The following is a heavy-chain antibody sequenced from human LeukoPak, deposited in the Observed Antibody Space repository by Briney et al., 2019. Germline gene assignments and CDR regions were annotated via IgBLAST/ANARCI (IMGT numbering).Heavy chain of an antibody. J-gene: IGHJ5*02. CDR2: TYYRSKWYN. Sequence: SQTLSLTCAISGDSVSSNSAAWNWIRQSPSRGLEWLGRTYYRSKWYNDYAVSVKSRITINPDTSKNQFSLQLNSVTPEDTAVYYCARDKYYYDSSGYLVSSWFDPWGQGTLVTVSS. CDR1: GDSVSSNSAA. CDR3: ARDKYYYDSSGYLVSSWFDP. D-gene: IGHD3-22*01. V-gene: IGHV6-1*01.